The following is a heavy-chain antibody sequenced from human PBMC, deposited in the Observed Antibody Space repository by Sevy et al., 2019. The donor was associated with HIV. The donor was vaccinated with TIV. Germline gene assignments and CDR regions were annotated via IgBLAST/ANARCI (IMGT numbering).Heavy chain of an antibody. CDR2: MSYNGNKK. V-gene: IGHV3-30*04. CDR1: GFSFIRSA. Sequence: GGSLRLSCAASGFSFIRSAMHWVRQAPGKGLEWVAVMSYNGNKKYNGDSVKDRFTISRDDSKNTLYLQMNSLRAEDTAVYYCAREAVLIGGVIVSYSMDVWGQGTTVTVSS. D-gene: IGHD3-16*02. CDR3: AREAVLIGGVIVSYSMDV. J-gene: IGHJ6*02.